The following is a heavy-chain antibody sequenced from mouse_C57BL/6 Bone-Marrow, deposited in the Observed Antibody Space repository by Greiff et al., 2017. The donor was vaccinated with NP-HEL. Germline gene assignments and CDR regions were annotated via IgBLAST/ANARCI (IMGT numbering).Heavy chain of an antibody. J-gene: IGHJ2*01. CDR2: IDPETGGT. Sequence: VQLQQSGAELVRPGASVTLSCKASGYTFTDYEMHWVKQTPVHGLEWIGAIDPETGGTAYNQKFKGKAILTADKSSSTAYMELRSLTSEDSAVYYCTRPYYYGSSYYFDCWGRGTALTVSS. CDR1: GYTFTDYE. CDR3: TRPYYYGSSYYFDC. V-gene: IGHV1-15*01. D-gene: IGHD1-1*01.